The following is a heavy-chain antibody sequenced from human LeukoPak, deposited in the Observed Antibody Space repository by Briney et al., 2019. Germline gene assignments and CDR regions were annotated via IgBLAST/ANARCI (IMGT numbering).Heavy chain of an antibody. CDR2: IWYDGSNK. Sequence: GRSLRLSCAASGFTFSSYGMHWVRQAPGKGLEWVAVIWYDGSNKYYADSVKGRFTISRDNSKNTLYLQMNSLRAEDTAVYYCASAYYYDNPLPDYWGQGTLVTVSS. CDR3: ASAYYYDNPLPDY. D-gene: IGHD3-22*01. V-gene: IGHV3-33*01. J-gene: IGHJ4*02. CDR1: GFTFSSYG.